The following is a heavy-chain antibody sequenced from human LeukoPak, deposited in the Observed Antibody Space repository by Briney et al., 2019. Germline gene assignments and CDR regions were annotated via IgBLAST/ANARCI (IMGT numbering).Heavy chain of an antibody. V-gene: IGHV1-18*01. J-gene: IGHJ4*02. CDR2: ISGYNGNT. CDR1: GYSFTSYG. Sequence: VASVKVSCKASGYSFTSYGISWVRQAPGEGLEWMGWISGYNGNTNYAQKLQGRVTMTTDTSTSTAYMELRSLRSDDTAVYYCARGRVPPIVGATYCYWGQGTLVTVSS. CDR3: ARGRVPPIVGATYCY. D-gene: IGHD1-26*01.